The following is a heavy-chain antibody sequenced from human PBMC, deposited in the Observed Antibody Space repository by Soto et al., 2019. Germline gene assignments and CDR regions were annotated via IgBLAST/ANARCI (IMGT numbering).Heavy chain of an antibody. CDR1: GFTFSSYA. CDR2: ISGSGGST. D-gene: IGHD4-17*01. V-gene: IGHV3-23*01. J-gene: IGHJ4*02. CDR3: ANIFRHYGDYATSPRFDY. Sequence: GGSLRLSCAASGFTFSSYAMSWVRQAPGKGLEWVSAISGSGGSTYYADSVKGRFTISRDNSKNTLYLQMNSLRAEDTAVYYCANIFRHYGDYATSPRFDYWGQGTLVTVSS.